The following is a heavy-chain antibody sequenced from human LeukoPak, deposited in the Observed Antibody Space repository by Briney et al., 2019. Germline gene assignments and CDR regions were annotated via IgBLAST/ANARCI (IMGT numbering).Heavy chain of an antibody. CDR1: GFTFSDYY. CDR3: ARGSYSSSPILFDY. J-gene: IGHJ4*02. CDR2: ISSSGSTI. D-gene: IGHD6-13*01. V-gene: IGHV3-11*04. Sequence: GGSLGLSCAASGFTFSDYYMSWIRQAPGKGLEWVSYISSSGSTIYYADSVKGRFTISRDNAKNSLYLQMNSLRAEDTAVYYCARGSYSSSPILFDYWGQGTLVTVSS.